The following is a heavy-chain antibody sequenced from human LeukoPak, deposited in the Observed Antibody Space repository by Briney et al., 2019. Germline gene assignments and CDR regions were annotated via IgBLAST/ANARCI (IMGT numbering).Heavy chain of an antibody. Sequence: ASVKVSCKASGYTFTGYYMHWVRQAPGQGLEWMGWINPNSGGTNYAQKFQGRVTMTRDTSISTAYMELSRLRSDDTAEYYCARVCPSYYDSSGYYYCLGYWGQGTLVTVSS. CDR2: INPNSGGT. CDR1: GYTFTGYY. D-gene: IGHD3-22*01. CDR3: ARVCPSYYDSSGYYYCLGY. J-gene: IGHJ4*02. V-gene: IGHV1-2*02.